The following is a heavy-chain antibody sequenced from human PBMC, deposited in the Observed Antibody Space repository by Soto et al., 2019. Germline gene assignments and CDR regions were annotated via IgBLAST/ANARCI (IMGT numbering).Heavy chain of an antibody. CDR3: ARQFDYDTSGYYYAY. V-gene: IGHV1-69*13. J-gene: IGHJ4*02. Sequence: ASVKVSCKASGGTFSKNTISWVRQAPGQGLEWMGWLMPVFGRPNYAQKFQGRVTITADEYTRTAYMELSRLKSDDTAVYYCARQFDYDTSGYYYAYWGQGTQVTVSS. D-gene: IGHD3-22*01. CDR1: GGTFSKNT. CDR2: LMPVFGRP.